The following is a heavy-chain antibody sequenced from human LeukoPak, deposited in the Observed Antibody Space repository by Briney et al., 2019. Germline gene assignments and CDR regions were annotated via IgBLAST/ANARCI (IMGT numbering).Heavy chain of an antibody. J-gene: IGHJ5*02. CDR1: GDSISSSTYY. CDR2: IYISGNT. D-gene: IGHD2-2*01. V-gene: IGHV4-39*07. CDR3: ARDSQPRGFDP. Sequence: SETLSLTCTVSGDSISSSTYYWGWIRQPPGKGLEWIGTIYISGNTYYNPSLKSRVTISVDTSKNQFSLKLSSVTAADTAVYYCARDSQPRGFDPWGQGTLVTVSS.